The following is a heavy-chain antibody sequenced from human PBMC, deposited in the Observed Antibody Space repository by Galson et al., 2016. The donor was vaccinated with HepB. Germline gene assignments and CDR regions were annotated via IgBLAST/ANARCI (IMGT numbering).Heavy chain of an antibody. V-gene: IGHV1-69*06. Sequence: SVKVSCKASGGTFSSYAINWVRQAPGQGLEWMGGIIPIFGTANYAQKFQGRVTITADKSPSIAYMELSSLRSGDTAVYFCARVVTPSYGMDVWGQGTTVTVAS. J-gene: IGHJ6*02. D-gene: IGHD4-23*01. CDR2: IIPIFGTA. CDR1: GGTFSSYA. CDR3: ARVVTPSYGMDV.